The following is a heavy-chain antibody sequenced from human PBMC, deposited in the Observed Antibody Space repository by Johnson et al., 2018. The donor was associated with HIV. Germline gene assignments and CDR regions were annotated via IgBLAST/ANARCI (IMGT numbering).Heavy chain of an antibody. V-gene: IGHV3-30*02. CDR2: MRFDGSGI. D-gene: IGHD4-23*01. CDR1: GFTFSSYG. J-gene: IGHJ3*02. CDR3: ARATVESAFDI. Sequence: QVQLVESGGGVVQPGRSLRLSCAASGFTFSSYGMHWVRQAPGKGLEWVTFMRFDGSGIHYVESVKGRFTISRDNSKNTLYLHMNSLRVEDTAVYYCARATVESAFDIWGQGTMVTVSS.